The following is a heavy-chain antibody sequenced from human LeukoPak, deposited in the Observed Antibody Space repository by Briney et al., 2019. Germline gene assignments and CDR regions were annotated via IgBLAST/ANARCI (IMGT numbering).Heavy chain of an antibody. J-gene: IGHJ4*02. V-gene: IGHV3-15*01. CDR1: GFTFSNAW. Sequence: GSLRLSCAASGFTFSNAWMSWVRQAPGKGLGWVGRIKSKTDGGTTDYAAPVKGRFTISRDDSKNTLYLQMNSLKTEDTAVYYCTTWELRAFFDYWGQGTLVTVSS. CDR2: IKSKTDGGTT. D-gene: IGHD1-26*01. CDR3: TTWELRAFFDY.